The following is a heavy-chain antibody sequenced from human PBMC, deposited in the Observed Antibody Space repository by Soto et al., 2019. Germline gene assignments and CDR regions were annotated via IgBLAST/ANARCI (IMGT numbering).Heavy chain of an antibody. CDR1: GGSISSGSYY. CDR3: ARIKLERGAITAFDI. V-gene: IGHV4-39*01. J-gene: IGHJ3*02. D-gene: IGHD2-2*01. Sequence: QLQLQESGPGLVKPSETLSLTCAVSGGSISSGSYYWGWIRQPPGKGLEWIGSIYDSVTSYYNPSLKSRVTISVDTSQNQFSLKLSSVTAADTAVYYCARIKLERGAITAFDIWGQGTMVTVSS. CDR2: IYDSVTS.